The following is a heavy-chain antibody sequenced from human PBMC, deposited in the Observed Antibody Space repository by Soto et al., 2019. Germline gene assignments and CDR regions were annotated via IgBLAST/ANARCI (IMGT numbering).Heavy chain of an antibody. V-gene: IGHV4-30-2*01. J-gene: IGHJ4*02. CDR2: IYHSGST. CDR1: GGSISSGGYS. D-gene: IGHD2-15*01. Sequence: PSETLSLTCAVSGGSISSGGYSWSWIRQPPGKGLEWIGYIYHSGSTYYNPSLKSRVTISVDRSKNQFSLKLSSVTAADTAVYYCARATRGWVVAATGPFDYWGQGTLVTVSS. CDR3: ARATRGWVVAATGPFDY.